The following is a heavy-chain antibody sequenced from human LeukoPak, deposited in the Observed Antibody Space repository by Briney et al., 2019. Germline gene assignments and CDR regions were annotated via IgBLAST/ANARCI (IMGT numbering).Heavy chain of an antibody. CDR1: GFTVSSNY. CDR3: ARAGITMVRGVISPIDY. J-gene: IGHJ4*02. D-gene: IGHD3-10*01. Sequence: GGSLRLSCAASGFTVSSNYMSWVRQAPGKGLEWVSVLYSGGSTSYADSVKGRFTISRDNSKNTLYLQMNSLRAEGTAVYYCARAGITMVRGVISPIDYWGQGTLVTVSS. V-gene: IGHV3-66*01. CDR2: LYSGGST.